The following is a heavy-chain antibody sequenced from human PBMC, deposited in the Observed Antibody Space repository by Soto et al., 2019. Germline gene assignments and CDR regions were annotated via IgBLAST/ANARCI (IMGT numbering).Heavy chain of an antibody. CDR2: LTPLYGTA. Sequence: QVHLEQSGAAVKKPGSSVKVSCTASGGIFKTDAVAWVRQAPGQGLEWVGGLTPLYGTANYAQKFQGRVTITAEESTGAAYMEVSSLRAEDTAVYYCVRDLTLGYRSGGDGFDVWGQGTMVTVSS. CDR3: VRDLTLGYRSGGDGFDV. D-gene: IGHD5-18*01. CDR1: GGIFKTDA. V-gene: IGHV1-69*01. J-gene: IGHJ3*01.